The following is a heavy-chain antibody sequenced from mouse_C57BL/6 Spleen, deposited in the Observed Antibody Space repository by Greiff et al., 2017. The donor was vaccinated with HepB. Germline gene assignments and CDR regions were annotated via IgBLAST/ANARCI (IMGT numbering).Heavy chain of an antibody. V-gene: IGHV5-17*01. D-gene: IGHD2-4*01. CDR1: GFTFSDYG. CDR3: ARKYYDDDAWFAY. Sequence: EVQVVESGGGLVKPGGSLKLSCAASGFTFSDYGMHWVRQAPEKGLEWVAYISSCSSTIYYADTVKGRFTISRDNAKNTLFLQMTSLRSEDTAMYYCARKYYDDDAWFAYWGQGTLVTVSA. J-gene: IGHJ3*01. CDR2: ISSCSSTI.